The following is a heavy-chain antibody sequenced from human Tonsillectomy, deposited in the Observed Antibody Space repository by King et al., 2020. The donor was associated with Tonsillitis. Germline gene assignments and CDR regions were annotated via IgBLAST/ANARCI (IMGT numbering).Heavy chain of an antibody. Sequence: VQLVESGGGLVQPGGSLRLSCAVSGFTFSSYWMSWVRQAPGKGPEWVATIKHDGSEKTYEDSVKGRFTISRDNAENSLYLQMNRLRAEDTTVYYCARLYKFEDSRYRNFDSWGQGTLVTVSS. D-gene: IGHD3-16*02. CDR3: ARLYKFEDSRYRNFDS. CDR1: GFTFSSYW. J-gene: IGHJ4*02. CDR2: IKHDGSEK. V-gene: IGHV3-7*01.